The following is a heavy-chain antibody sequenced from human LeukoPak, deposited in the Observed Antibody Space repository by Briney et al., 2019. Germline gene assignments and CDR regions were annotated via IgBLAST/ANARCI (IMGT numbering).Heavy chain of an antibody. V-gene: IGHV1-69*05. CDR2: IIPIFGTA. CDR1: GGTFSSYA. J-gene: IGHJ5*02. Sequence: GSSVKVSCKASGGTFSSYAISWVRQAPGQGLEWMGGIIPIFGTANYAQKFQGRVTITTDESTSTAYMELSSLRSEDTAVYYCARVLAAAAIAGKNWFDPWGQGTLVTVYS. CDR3: ARVLAAAAIAGKNWFDP. D-gene: IGHD6-13*01.